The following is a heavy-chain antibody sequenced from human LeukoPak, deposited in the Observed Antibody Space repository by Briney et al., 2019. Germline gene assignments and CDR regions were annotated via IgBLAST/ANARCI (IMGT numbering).Heavy chain of an antibody. D-gene: IGHD4-17*01. Sequence: GGSLRLFCAPSGLTFDDYGMSWVRQAPGKGLEWVSGINWNGGSTGYADSVKGRFTISRDNAKNSLYRQMNSLRAEDTALYYCARAGGDGDYDPLDYYYMDVWGKGTTVTVSS. CDR3: ARAGGDGDYDPLDYYYMDV. J-gene: IGHJ6*03. CDR2: INWNGGST. V-gene: IGHV3-20*04. CDR1: GLTFDDYG.